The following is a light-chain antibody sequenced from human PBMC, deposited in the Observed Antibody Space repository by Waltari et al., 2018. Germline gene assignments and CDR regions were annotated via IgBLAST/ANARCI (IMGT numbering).Light chain of an antibody. CDR1: QSLLYSSNGQNY. CDR3: QQFHSYPRT. J-gene: IGKJ1*01. Sequence: DIVMTQSPDSLAMSLGERATINCKSSQSLLYSSNGQNYLSWFQQKPGQPPKPLIYWESIRESGVPDRFSGSGSETDFTLTISSLQAEDVAIYYCQQFHSYPRTFGQGTKVEIK. V-gene: IGKV4-1*01. CDR2: WES.